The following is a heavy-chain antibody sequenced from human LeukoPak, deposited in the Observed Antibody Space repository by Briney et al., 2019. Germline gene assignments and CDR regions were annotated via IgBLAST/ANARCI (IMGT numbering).Heavy chain of an antibody. CDR1: GGSFSGYY. CDR3: ARDGYCSGGSCYSVYYYYYMDV. D-gene: IGHD2-15*01. Sequence: PSETLSLTCAVYGGSFSGYYWSWIRQPAGKGLEWIGRIYTSGSTNYNPSLKSRVTMSVDTSKNQFSLKLSSVTAADTAVYYCARDGYCSGGSCYSVYYYYYMDVWGKGTTVTVSS. J-gene: IGHJ6*03. CDR2: IYTSGST. V-gene: IGHV4-4*07.